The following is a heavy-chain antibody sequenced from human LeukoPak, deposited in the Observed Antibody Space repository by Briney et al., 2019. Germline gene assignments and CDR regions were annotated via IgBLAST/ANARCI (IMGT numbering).Heavy chain of an antibody. CDR1: GGSISSYY. J-gene: IGHJ4*02. CDR3: ARHYGP. Sequence: PSETLSLTCTVSGGSISSYYWSWIRQPPGKGLEWIGSIYYSGSTYYNPSLKSRVTISVDTSKNQLSLKLNSVTATDTAVYYCARHYGPWGQGTLVTVSS. D-gene: IGHD3-10*01. V-gene: IGHV4-59*08. CDR2: IYYSGST.